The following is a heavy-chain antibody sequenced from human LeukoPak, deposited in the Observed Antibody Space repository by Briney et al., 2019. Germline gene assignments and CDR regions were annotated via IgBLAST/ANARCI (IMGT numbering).Heavy chain of an antibody. D-gene: IGHD3-22*01. Sequence: GGSLRLSCAASGFTFSSYAMSWVRQAPGKGLEGVSAISGSGGSTYYAASVKGRFTISRDNSKNTLYLQMNSLRAEDTAVYYCAKSESYYYDSSSNYWGQGTLVTGSS. J-gene: IGHJ4*02. CDR1: GFTFSSYA. V-gene: IGHV3-23*01. CDR3: AKSESYYYDSSSNY. CDR2: ISGSGGST.